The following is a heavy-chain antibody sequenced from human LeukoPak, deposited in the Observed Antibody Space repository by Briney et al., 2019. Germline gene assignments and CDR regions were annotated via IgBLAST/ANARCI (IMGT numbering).Heavy chain of an antibody. J-gene: IGHJ4*02. CDR3: ARDRQHSYGSDLDH. V-gene: IGHV4-4*07. D-gene: IGHD5-18*01. Sequence: SETLSLTCSVSGGSIHTYNWMWIRQPAGKGLEFIGRNNFAGRGYYNPSLTSRVTISVDSPRTQFSLELTSVTAADTAVYYCARDRQHSYGSDLDHWGQGILVTVSS. CDR2: NNFAGRG. CDR1: GGSIHTYN.